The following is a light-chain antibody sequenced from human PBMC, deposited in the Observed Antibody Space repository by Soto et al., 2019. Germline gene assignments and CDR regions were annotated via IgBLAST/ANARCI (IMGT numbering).Light chain of an antibody. V-gene: IGKV1-39*01. J-gene: IGKJ4*01. Sequence: DIQLCQPPSTLSAPVGDRVTIPCRASQSISSYLNWYQQKPGKAPKLLIYAASSLQSGVPSRFSGSGSGTDFTLTISSLQPEDFATYYCQQSYSTPLTFGGGTKVDIK. CDR2: AAS. CDR3: QQSYSTPLT. CDR1: QSISSY.